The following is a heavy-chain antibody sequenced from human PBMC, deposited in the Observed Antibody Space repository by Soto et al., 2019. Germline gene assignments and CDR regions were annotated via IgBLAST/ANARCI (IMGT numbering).Heavy chain of an antibody. D-gene: IGHD2-15*01. J-gene: IGHJ3*02. Sequence: DVKVMESGGGLVQPGGSLRLSCAASGFTFSSYAMSWVRQAPGKGLEWVAAISGNGARTFYADSVKGRFTISRDNSKNTLYLQMNSLRPEDTAVYYCAKGRYCSGDYCYSFHAFDMWGQGTVVTVSS. CDR2: ISGNGART. CDR1: GFTFSSYA. V-gene: IGHV3-23*01. CDR3: AKGRYCSGDYCYSFHAFDM.